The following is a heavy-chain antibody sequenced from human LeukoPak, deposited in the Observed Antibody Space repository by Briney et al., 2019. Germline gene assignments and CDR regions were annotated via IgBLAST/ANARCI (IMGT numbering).Heavy chain of an antibody. CDR1: GFTFSSYV. D-gene: IGHD3-10*01. CDR3: AKDVIAGYYYGMDV. Sequence: GGSLRLSCASSGFTFSSYVMTWVRQAPGKGLEWVSDITGSGSSTYYAGSVKGRFTISRDNSKNTLYLQMNSLRAEDTAVYYCAKDVIAGYYYGMDVWGQGTTVTVSS. CDR2: ITGSGSST. J-gene: IGHJ6*02. V-gene: IGHV3-23*01.